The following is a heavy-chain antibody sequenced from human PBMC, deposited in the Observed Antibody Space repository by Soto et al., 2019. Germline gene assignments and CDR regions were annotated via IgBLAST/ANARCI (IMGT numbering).Heavy chain of an antibody. CDR3: AKRVRYVCRIVVVVAATPGAFDI. CDR1: GCTFSSCA. CDR2: ISGSGGST. J-gene: IGHJ3*02. D-gene: IGHD2-15*01. V-gene: IGHV3-23*01. Sequence: GGSLRLSCAASGCTFSSCAMSWVRQAPGKGLEWVSAISGSGGSTYYADSVKGRFTISRDNSKNTLYLQMNSLRAEDTAVYYCAKRVRYVCRIVVVVAATPGAFDIWGHGTMVIVSS.